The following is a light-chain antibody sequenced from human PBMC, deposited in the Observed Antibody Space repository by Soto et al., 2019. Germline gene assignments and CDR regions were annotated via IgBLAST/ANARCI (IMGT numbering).Light chain of an antibody. CDR3: QAWDSTYVV. Sequence: SYELTQPPSVSVSPGQTASITCSGDKLGDKYACWYQQKPGQSPVLVIYQDSKRPSGIPERFSGSNSGNTATLTISGTQAMDGADYYCQAWDSTYVVFGGGTKVTVL. V-gene: IGLV3-1*01. CDR1: KLGDKY. CDR2: QDS. J-gene: IGLJ2*01.